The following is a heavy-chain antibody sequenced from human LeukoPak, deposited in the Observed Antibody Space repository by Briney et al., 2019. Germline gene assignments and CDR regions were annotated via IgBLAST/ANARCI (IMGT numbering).Heavy chain of an antibody. CDR3: ARHRGSYPFDY. J-gene: IGHJ4*02. V-gene: IGHV4-39*01. CDR1: GGSISSSSYY. Sequence: SETLSLTCTVSGGSISSSSYYWGWIRQPPGKGLEWIRSIYYSGSTYYNPSLKSRVTISVDTSKNQFSLKLSSVTAADTAVYYCARHRGSYPFDYWGQGTLVTVPS. CDR2: IYYSGST. D-gene: IGHD1-26*01.